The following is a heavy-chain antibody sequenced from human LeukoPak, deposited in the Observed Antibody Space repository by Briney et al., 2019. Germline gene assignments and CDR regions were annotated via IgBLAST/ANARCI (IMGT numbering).Heavy chain of an antibody. Sequence: SVKVSCKASGGTFSSYAISWVRQAPGQGLEWMGGIIPILGTANYAQKFQGRVTITADESTSTAYMELSSLRSEDTAVYYCARRSTYYYDSSVGFDYWGQGTLVTVSS. CDR1: GGTFSSYA. CDR2: IIPILGTA. J-gene: IGHJ4*02. D-gene: IGHD3-22*01. V-gene: IGHV1-69*01. CDR3: ARRSTYYYDSSVGFDY.